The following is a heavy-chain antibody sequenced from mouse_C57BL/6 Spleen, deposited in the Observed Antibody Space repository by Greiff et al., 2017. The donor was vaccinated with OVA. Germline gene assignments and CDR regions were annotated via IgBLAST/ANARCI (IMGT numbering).Heavy chain of an antibody. Sequence: VQLQQSGAELVRPGTSVKMSCKASGYTFTNYWIGWAKQRPGHGLEWIGDIYPGGGYTNYNEKFKGKATLTADKSSSTAYMQFSSLTSEDSAIYYCARKAGSSPSYWYFDVWGTGTTVTVSS. D-gene: IGHD1-1*01. J-gene: IGHJ1*03. CDR1: GYTFTNYW. CDR3: ARKAGSSPSYWYFDV. CDR2: IYPGGGYT. V-gene: IGHV1-63*01.